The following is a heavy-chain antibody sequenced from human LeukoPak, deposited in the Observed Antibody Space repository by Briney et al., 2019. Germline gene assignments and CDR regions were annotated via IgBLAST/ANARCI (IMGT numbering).Heavy chain of an antibody. Sequence: SETLSLTCTVSGGSISSGSYYWSWIRQPAGKGLEWIGRIYTSGSTNYNPSLKSRVTISVDTSKNQFSLKLSSVTAADTAVYYCAREVKGYYDSSGSENFDYWGQGTLVIVSS. J-gene: IGHJ4*02. CDR2: IYTSGST. CDR1: GGSISSGSYY. V-gene: IGHV4-61*02. D-gene: IGHD3-22*01. CDR3: AREVKGYYDSSGSENFDY.